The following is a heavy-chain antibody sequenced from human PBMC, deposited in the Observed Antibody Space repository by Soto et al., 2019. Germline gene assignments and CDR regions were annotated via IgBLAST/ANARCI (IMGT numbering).Heavy chain of an antibody. J-gene: IGHJ4*02. V-gene: IGHV3-9*01. CDR3: VKDVIGYCSAGNCFPDSYFDY. D-gene: IGHD2-15*01. CDR1: GFTFDDYA. Sequence: EVQLVESGGGWVQPGRSLRLSCAASGFTFDDYAMHWVRQAPGKGLEWVSGISWNSGTKGYADSVKGRFTISRDNAKNSLYLQMSGLRAEDTAFSYCVKDVIGYCSAGNCFPDSYFDYWGQGALVTVSS. CDR2: ISWNSGTK.